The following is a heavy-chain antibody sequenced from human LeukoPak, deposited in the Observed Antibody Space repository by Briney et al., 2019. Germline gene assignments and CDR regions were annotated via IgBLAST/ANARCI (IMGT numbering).Heavy chain of an antibody. J-gene: IGHJ6*02. D-gene: IGHD4-17*01. V-gene: IGHV4-59*01. Sequence: SETLSLTCTVSSGSISSYYWSWIRQPPGKGLEWIGYIYYSGSTNYNPSLKSRVTISVDTSKNQFSLKLSSVTAADTAVYYCATIDYGDSRLGMDVWGQGTTVTVSS. CDR2: IYYSGST. CDR3: ATIDYGDSRLGMDV. CDR1: SGSISSYY.